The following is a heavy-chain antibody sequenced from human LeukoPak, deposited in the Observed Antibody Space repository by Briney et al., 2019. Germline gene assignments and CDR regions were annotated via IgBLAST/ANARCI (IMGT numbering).Heavy chain of an antibody. CDR1: GGSISSYY. CDR3: ARVRGDFETD. V-gene: IGHV4-59*01. Sequence: SETLSLTCSVSGGSISSYYWTWLRQPPGKGLEWIGYRYYSGSTTYNPSLKSRVTISVDTSKSQFSLKLISVTAADTAIYYCARVRGDFETDWGQGTLVTVSS. CDR2: RYYSGST. D-gene: IGHD3-16*01. J-gene: IGHJ1*01.